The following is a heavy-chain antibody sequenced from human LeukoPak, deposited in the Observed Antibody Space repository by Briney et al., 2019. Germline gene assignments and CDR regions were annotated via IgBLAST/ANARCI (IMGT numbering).Heavy chain of an antibody. Sequence: SETLSLTCTVSGGSISSSSYYWGWIRQPPGKGLEWIGNIYYSGSTYYNPSLKSRVTISVDTSKKQFSLKLSSVTAADTAVYYCARKGLTGGLDYWGQGTLVTVSS. CDR1: GGSISSSSYY. CDR2: IYYSGST. D-gene: IGHD2-8*02. CDR3: ARKGLTGGLDY. J-gene: IGHJ4*02. V-gene: IGHV4-39*07.